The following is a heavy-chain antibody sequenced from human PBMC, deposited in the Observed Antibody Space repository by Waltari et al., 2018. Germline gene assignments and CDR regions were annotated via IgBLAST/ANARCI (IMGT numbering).Heavy chain of an antibody. CDR2: INHSGST. CDR1: GGSFSGYY. D-gene: IGHD3-22*01. J-gene: IGHJ4*02. Sequence: QVQLQQWGAGLLKPSETLSLTCAVYGGSFSGYYWSWLRQPPGKGLEWIGEINHSGSTNYNPSLKSRVTISVDTSKNQFSLKLSSVTAADTAVYYCARGPSTYYYDSSGYLIWGQGTLVTVSS. CDR3: ARGPSTYYYDSSGYLI. V-gene: IGHV4-34*01.